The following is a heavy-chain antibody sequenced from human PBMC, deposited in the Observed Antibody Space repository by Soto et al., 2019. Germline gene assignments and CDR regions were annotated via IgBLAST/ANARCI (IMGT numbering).Heavy chain of an antibody. CDR1: GGIFRTYS. J-gene: IGHJ6*02. V-gene: IGHV1-69*18. Sequence: QVQLVQSGAEVKRPGSSVKVSCKASGGIFRTYSIYWVRQAPGQGLEWMGSIIPLFGTPNYAQKFQGRVIISADESTSTAYMEVTSLRSEDTAMYFCASRQGGILDNYYNMDVWGQGTTVTVSS. CDR3: ASRQGGILDNYYNMDV. CDR2: IIPLFGTP. D-gene: IGHD1-20*01.